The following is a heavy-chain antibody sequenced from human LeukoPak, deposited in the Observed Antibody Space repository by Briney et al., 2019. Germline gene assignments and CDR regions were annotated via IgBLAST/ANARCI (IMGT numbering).Heavy chain of an antibody. V-gene: IGHV5-51*01. CDR1: GYSFTSYW. CDR2: IYPGDSDT. Sequence: GESLKISCKGSGYSFTSYWIGWVRQMPGKGLERIGIIYPGDSDTRYSPSFQGQVTISADKSISTAYLQWSSLKASDTAMYYCARDSSSRSYYFDYWGQGTLVTVSS. J-gene: IGHJ4*02. CDR3: ARDSSSRSYYFDY. D-gene: IGHD6-13*01.